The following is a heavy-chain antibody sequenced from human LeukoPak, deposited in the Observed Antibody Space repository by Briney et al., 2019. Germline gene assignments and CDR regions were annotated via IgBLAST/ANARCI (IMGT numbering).Heavy chain of an antibody. CDR1: GYTFTSYY. V-gene: IGHV1-46*01. CDR3: ARSSAAGLIDY. D-gene: IGHD2-15*01. CDR2: INPSGGST. Sequence: ASVKVSCKASGYTFTSYYMHWVRQAPGQGLEWMGIINPSGGSTSYAQKFQGRVTMTRDMSTRTVYMELSSLRSEDTAVYYCARSSAAGLIDYWGQGTLVTVSS. J-gene: IGHJ4*02.